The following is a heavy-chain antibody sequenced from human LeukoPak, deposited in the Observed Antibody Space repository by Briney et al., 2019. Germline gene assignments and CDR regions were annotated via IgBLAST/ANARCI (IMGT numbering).Heavy chain of an antibody. CDR3: ARENYYDGSGSPSASAPVDH. CDR2: IDAGNGKT. Sequence: ASVKVSCKASQYTFTDYAVHWVRQAPGQRLEWMGWIDAGNGKTKYSQSFQGRVTIIRDTSATTAYMELSSLTSEDTAVYYCARENYYDGSGSPSASAPVDHWGQGTLVTVSS. CDR1: QYTFTDYA. D-gene: IGHD3-22*01. V-gene: IGHV1-3*01. J-gene: IGHJ4*02.